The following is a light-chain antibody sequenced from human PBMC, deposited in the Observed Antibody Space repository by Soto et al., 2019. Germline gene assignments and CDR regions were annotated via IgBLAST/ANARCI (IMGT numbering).Light chain of an antibody. Sequence: EIVLTQSPATLSLSPGERATLSCRASQSISSYLAWYQQKPGQAPRLLIYDTSKRATGIPARFSGSGSGTDFSLTISSLEPEDSSLYYCQQRTKWPPTWTVGQGTKVEI. CDR2: DTS. CDR3: QQRTKWPPTWT. J-gene: IGKJ1*01. CDR1: QSISSY. V-gene: IGKV3-11*01.